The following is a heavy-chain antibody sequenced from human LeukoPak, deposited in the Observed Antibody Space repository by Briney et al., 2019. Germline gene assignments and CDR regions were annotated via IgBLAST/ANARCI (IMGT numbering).Heavy chain of an antibody. V-gene: IGHV5-10-1*01. Sequence: GESLKISCKGSGYGFTSYWISWVRQMPGKGLEWMGRIDPSDSYTNYSPSFQGHVTISADKSISTAYLQWSSLKASDTAMYYCARLMGYCSGGSCPEWFDPWGQGTLVTVSS. J-gene: IGHJ5*02. CDR3: ARLMGYCSGGSCPEWFDP. CDR1: GYGFTSYW. CDR2: IDPSDSYT. D-gene: IGHD2-15*01.